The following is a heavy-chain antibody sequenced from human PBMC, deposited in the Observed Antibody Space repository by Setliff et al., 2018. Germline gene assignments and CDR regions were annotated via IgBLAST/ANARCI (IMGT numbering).Heavy chain of an antibody. CDR2: IYYRGDT. CDR1: GASLSSGTYY. Sequence: SETLSLTCTVSGASLSSGTYYWGCIRQPPGKGLEWIVRIYYRGDTYYNASLKGRLTISVYTAQNQLSLRLTSVTAADTAFYYCARTGTDRYFDYWGQGALVTVSS. V-gene: IGHV4-39*01. D-gene: IGHD1-1*01. J-gene: IGHJ4*02. CDR3: ARTGTDRYFDY.